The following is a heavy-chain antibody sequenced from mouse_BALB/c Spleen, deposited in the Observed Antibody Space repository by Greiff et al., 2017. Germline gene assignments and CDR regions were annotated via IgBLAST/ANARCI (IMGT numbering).Heavy chain of an antibody. CDR3: ARFITTVPWYFDV. V-gene: IGHV5-6-5*01. CDR1: GFTFSSYA. CDR2: ISSGGST. D-gene: IGHD1-1*01. Sequence: EVQLVESGGGLVKPGGSLKLSCAASGFTFSSYAMSWVRQTPEKRLEWVASISSGGSTYYPDSVKGRFTISRDNARNILYLQMSSLRSEDTAMYYCARFITTVPWYFDVWGAGTTVTVSS. J-gene: IGHJ1*01.